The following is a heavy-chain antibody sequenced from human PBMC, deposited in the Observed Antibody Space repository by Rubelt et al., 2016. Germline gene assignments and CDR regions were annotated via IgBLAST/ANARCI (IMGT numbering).Heavy chain of an antibody. D-gene: IGHD3-22*01. V-gene: IGHV4-39*07. CDR2: IYYSGST. CDR3: AGHYYDSSGYYYLGY. CDR1: GGSISSSSYY. Sequence: QVQLQESGPGLVKPSETLSLTCTVSGGSISSSSYYWGWIRQPPGKGLEWIGSIYYSGSTYYNPSFKSRVTISVDTSKNQFSLKLTSVTAADTAVYYCAGHYYDSSGYYYLGYWGQGTLVTVSS. J-gene: IGHJ4*02.